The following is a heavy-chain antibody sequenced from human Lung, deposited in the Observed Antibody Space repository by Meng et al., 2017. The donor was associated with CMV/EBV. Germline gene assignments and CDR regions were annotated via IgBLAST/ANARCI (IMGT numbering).Heavy chain of an antibody. CDR1: GFTFSSYS. D-gene: IGHD3-3*01. J-gene: IGHJ6*01. CDR3: ARDFPTDDFWSIYYPSYYGIDV. CDR2: ISSSSSTI. Sequence: GGSLRLXCAASGFTFSSYSMNWVRQAPGKGLEWVSYISSSSSTIYYADSVKGRFTISRDNAKNSLYLQMNSLRAEDTAVYYCARDFPTDDFWSIYYPSYYGIDVWXQKATVTVSS. V-gene: IGHV3-48*04.